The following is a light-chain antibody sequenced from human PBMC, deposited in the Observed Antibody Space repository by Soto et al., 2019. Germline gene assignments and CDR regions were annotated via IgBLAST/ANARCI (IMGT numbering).Light chain of an antibody. CDR1: QSVSSK. J-gene: IGKJ4*01. CDR2: DAS. V-gene: IGKV3-15*01. CDR3: QHHNNWPLT. Sequence: EIVMTQSPATLSVSPGERATLSCRASQSVSSKLAWYQQKPGQAPRLLIYDASTRATGIPARFSGSGSVTEFTLTISSLQSEDFAVYYCQHHNNWPLTLGGGTKVEIK.